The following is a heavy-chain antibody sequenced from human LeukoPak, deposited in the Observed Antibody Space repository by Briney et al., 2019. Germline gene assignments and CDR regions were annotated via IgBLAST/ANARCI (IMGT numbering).Heavy chain of an antibody. V-gene: IGHV3-30*18. CDR2: ISYDGSNK. Sequence: GGSLRLSCAASGFTFSSYGMHWVRQAPGKGLEWVAVISYDGSNKYYADSVKGRFTISRGNSKNTLYLQMNSLRAEDTAVYYCAKECYDRSGYCFDQWGQGTLVTVSS. CDR3: AKECYDRSGYCFDQ. D-gene: IGHD3-22*01. CDR1: GFTFSSYG. J-gene: IGHJ4*02.